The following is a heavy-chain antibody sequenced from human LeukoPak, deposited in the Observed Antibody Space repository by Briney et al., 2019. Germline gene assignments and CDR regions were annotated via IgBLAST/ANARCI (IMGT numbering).Heavy chain of an antibody. J-gene: IGHJ4*02. D-gene: IGHD3-10*01. CDR2: INAGNGNT. Sequence: WMGWINAGNGNTKYSQKFQGRVTITRDTSASTAYMELSSLRSEDTAVYYCARVGRLWFGDYWGQGTLVTVSS. CDR3: ARVGRLWFGDY. V-gene: IGHV1-3*01.